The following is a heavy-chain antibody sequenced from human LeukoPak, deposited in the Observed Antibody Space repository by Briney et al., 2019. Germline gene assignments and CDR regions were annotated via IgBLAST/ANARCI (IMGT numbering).Heavy chain of an antibody. V-gene: IGHV5-51*01. CDR2: IYPGDSDT. J-gene: IGHJ4*02. D-gene: IGHD1-26*01. CDR1: GYSFTSYW. CDR3: ARGSGSYHTAYMN. Sequence: GESLKISCKGSGYSFTSYWIGWVRQMPGKGLGWMGIIYPGDSDTRYSPSFQGQVTISADKSLTTAYLQWSSLKASDTAMYYCARGSGSYHTAYMNWGQGRPVTVSA.